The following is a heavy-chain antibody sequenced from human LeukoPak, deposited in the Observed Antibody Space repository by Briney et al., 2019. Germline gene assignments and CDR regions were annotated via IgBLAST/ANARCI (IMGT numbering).Heavy chain of an antibody. V-gene: IGHV3-9*03. CDR3: AKDMHSSSSGLDY. CDR1: GFTFDDYA. Sequence: PGGSLRLSCAASGFTFDDYAMHWVRQAPGKGLEWVSGISWNSGSIGYADSVKGRFTISRDNAKNSLYLQMNSLRAEDMALYYCAKDMHSSSSGLDYWGQGTLVTVSS. J-gene: IGHJ4*02. CDR2: ISWNSGSI. D-gene: IGHD6-6*01.